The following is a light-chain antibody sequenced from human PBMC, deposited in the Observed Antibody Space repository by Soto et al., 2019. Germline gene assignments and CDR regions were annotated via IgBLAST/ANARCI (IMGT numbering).Light chain of an antibody. CDR1: SGINVGAYT. J-gene: IGLJ3*02. Sequence: QPVLTQPSSLSASPGASASLTCTLRSGINVGAYTIYWYQQKTGSPPQYLLRYKSDSDKQQGSGVPSRFSGSKDASANAGILVISGLQSDDEADYYCLIWHSSAWVFGGGTQLTVL. CDR2: YKSDSDK. CDR3: LIWHSSAWV. V-gene: IGLV5-45*03.